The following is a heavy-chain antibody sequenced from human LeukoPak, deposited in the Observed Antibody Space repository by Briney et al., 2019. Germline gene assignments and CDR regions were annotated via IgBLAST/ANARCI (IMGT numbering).Heavy chain of an antibody. CDR1: GFTFSSYS. Sequence: GGSLRLSCAASGFTFSSYSMNWVRQAPGKGLEWVSSISGSSSYIYYADSVKGRFTISRDNAKNSLYLQMNSLRAEDTAVYYCAARIQLWSIYFDYWGQGTLVTVSS. CDR2: ISGSSSYI. V-gene: IGHV3-21*01. CDR3: AARIQLWSIYFDY. J-gene: IGHJ4*02. D-gene: IGHD5-18*01.